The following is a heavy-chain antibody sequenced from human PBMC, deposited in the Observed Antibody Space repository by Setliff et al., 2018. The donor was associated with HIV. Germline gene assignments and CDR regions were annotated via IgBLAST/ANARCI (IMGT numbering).Heavy chain of an antibody. CDR3: ARRRGQKATGWYYFDF. CDR1: GGPITSNTYF. CDR2: IYHSGNT. V-gene: IGHV4-39*01. Sequence: ETLSLTCSVSGGPITSNTYFWDWIRQAPGKGLEWIGSIYHSGNTYYNPSLKSRVSISVDTSKRQFSLKLTSVTARDSALYYCARRRGQKATGWYYFDFWGQGALVTVSS. J-gene: IGHJ4*02. D-gene: IGHD6-19*01.